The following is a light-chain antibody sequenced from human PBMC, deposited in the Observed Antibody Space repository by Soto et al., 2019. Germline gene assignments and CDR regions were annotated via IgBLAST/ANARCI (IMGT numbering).Light chain of an antibody. CDR1: QYISNY. CDR2: DAS. CDR3: QQYDNLPIT. V-gene: IGKV1-33*01. Sequence: DIQMTQSPSSLTAAVGDRVTITCQASQYISNYLNWYQQKPGKAPKLLIYDASNLETGVPSRFSGSGSGTDFTFTISSLQPEDIATYYCQQYDNLPITFGGGTKVEIQ. J-gene: IGKJ4*01.